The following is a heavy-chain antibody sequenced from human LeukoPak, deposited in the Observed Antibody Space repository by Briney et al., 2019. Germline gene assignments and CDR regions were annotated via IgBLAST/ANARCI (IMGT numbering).Heavy chain of an antibody. CDR3: TRAPGYLCSITSCYESLSFDY. D-gene: IGHD2-2*01. CDR2: INPNSGGT. V-gene: IGHV1-2*02. J-gene: IGHJ4*02. Sequence: ASVKVSCKASGYTFTSYGISWVRQAPGQGLEWMGWINPNSGGTNYAQKFQGRVTMTRDTSISTAYMELSRLRSDDTAVYYCTRAPGYLCSITSCYESLSFDYWGQGTLVTVSS. CDR1: GYTFTSYG.